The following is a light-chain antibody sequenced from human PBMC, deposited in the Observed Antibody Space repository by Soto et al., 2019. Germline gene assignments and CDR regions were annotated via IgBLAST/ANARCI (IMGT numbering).Light chain of an antibody. Sequence: QSVLTQPASVSGSPGQSITISCTGTSGDVGAYNYVSWYQHHPRKAPKVMIYEVSNRPSGVSYRFSGSKSGNRASLTISGLQAEDEADYYCSSYTSRSTVVFGTGTKLTVL. V-gene: IGLV2-14*01. CDR2: EVS. CDR3: SSYTSRSTVV. J-gene: IGLJ1*01. CDR1: SGDVGAYNY.